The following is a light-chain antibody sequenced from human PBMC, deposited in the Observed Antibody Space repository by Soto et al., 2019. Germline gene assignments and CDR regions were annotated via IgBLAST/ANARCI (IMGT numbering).Light chain of an antibody. CDR2: DAS. V-gene: IGKV1-33*01. CDR3: QKYNSAPLT. CDR1: QDISNY. Sequence: DIQMTQSPSSLSASVGDRVTLTCQASQDISNYLNWYQQKPGKAPKFLIYDASNLKTGVPSRFSGNGSGTDFTLTISSLQPEDVAAYYCQKYNSAPLTFGGGTKVEIK. J-gene: IGKJ4*01.